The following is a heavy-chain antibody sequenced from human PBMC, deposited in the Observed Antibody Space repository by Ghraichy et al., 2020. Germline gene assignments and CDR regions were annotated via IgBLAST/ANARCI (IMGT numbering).Heavy chain of an antibody. CDR1: GFTFRSYS. CDR3: ARTYDSGTYYYMDV. Sequence: LSLTCAASGFTFRSYSMNWVRQAPGKGLEWVSSISSRSSYIYYADSVKGRFTISRDNAKNSLSLQMSSLTADDTALYFCARTYDSGTYYYMDVWGKGTTVTVSS. D-gene: IGHD3-10*01. V-gene: IGHV3-21*01. J-gene: IGHJ6*03. CDR2: ISSRSSYI.